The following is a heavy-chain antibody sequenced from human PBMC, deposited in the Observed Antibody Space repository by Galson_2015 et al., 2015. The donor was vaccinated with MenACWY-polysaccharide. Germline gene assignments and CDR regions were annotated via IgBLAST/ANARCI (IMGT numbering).Heavy chain of an antibody. CDR1: GFSFSTYD. J-gene: IGHJ6*03. V-gene: IGHV3-30*18. D-gene: IGHD6-13*01. CDR2: ISYDGSNK. Sequence: SLRLSCAASGFSFSTYDIHWVRQAPGKGLEWVAVISYDGSNKYYADSVKGRFTISRDNSKNPLYLQMNSLRAEDTAVYYCAKGGQQLTRSTYYMDVWGKGTTVTVSS. CDR3: AKGGQQLTRSTYYMDV.